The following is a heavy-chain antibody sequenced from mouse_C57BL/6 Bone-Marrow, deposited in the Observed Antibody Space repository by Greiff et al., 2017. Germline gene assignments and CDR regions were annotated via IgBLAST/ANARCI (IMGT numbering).Heavy chain of an antibody. CDR1: GYAFTNYL. CDR2: INPGSGGT. D-gene: IGHD1-1*01. J-gene: IGHJ2*01. Sequence: VQLQQSGAELVRPGTSVKVSCKASGYAFTNYLIEWVKQRPGQGLEWIGVINPGSGGTNYNEKFKGKATLTADKSSSTAYMQLSSLTSENSAVXYCARSGFDDGSRSREDYFDDWGQGTTLTVSS. V-gene: IGHV1-54*01. CDR3: ARSGFDDGSRSREDYFDD.